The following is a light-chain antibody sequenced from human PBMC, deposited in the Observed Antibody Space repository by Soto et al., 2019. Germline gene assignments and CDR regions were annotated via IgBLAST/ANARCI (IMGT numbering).Light chain of an antibody. J-gene: IGKJ2*01. CDR1: QSVLYTNNKNY. CDR2: WAS. CDR3: HQYYTPPLT. V-gene: IGKV4-1*01. Sequence: DILMTQSPDSLTVSLGERATINCKTSQSVLYTNNKNYLGWFQQKPGQPPKLLVSWASTRESGVPDRFSGSGSGTDFTLTISSLQAEDVALYYCHQYYTPPLTFGQGTKLQIK.